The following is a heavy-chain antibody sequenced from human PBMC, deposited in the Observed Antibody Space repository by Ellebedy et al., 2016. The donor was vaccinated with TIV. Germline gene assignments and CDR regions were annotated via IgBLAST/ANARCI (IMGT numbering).Heavy chain of an antibody. J-gene: IGHJ4*02. CDR3: AQMSRGVVVMFYY. V-gene: IGHV3-23*01. CDR2: ISGFGDST. D-gene: IGHD3-22*01. CDR1: GSSFSNSA. Sequence: GESLKISCVVSGSSFSNSAMSWVRQAPGKGLERVSTISGFGDSTYYADSVKGRFAISRDSSKSTVYLQMNSLRAEDTAVYYCAQMSRGVVVMFYYWGQGTLVTVSS.